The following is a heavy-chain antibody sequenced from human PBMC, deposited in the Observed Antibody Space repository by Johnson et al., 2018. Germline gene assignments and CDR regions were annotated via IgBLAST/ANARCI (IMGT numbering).Heavy chain of an antibody. J-gene: IGHJ6*02. CDR3: AKPWTAYYYAMDV. CDR1: GFTLGYNV. Sequence: EVQLVESGGGLVQPGGSLRLSCAVSGFTLGYNVMTWVRKAPGMGLEWVSVLNPGGTYYADSVKGRFHISRATSKNTLYLQMNSLRAEETANYYCAKPWTAYYYAMDVWGPGTTVTVSS. CDR2: LNPGGT. D-gene: IGHD1-1*01. V-gene: IGHV3-23*04.